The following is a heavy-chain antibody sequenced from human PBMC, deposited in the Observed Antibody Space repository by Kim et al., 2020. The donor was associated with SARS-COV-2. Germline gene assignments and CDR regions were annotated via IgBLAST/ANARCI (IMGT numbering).Heavy chain of an antibody. Sequence: SETLSLTYTVSGGSISSGGYYWSWIRQHPGKGLEWIGYIYYSGSTYYNPSLKSRVTISVDTSKNQFSLKLSSVTAADTAVYYCARLHGSCPRIDSWGQGTLVTVSS. CDR2: IYYSGST. CDR3: ARLHGSCPRIDS. CDR1: GGSISSGGYY. J-gene: IGHJ4*02. D-gene: IGHD3-10*01. V-gene: IGHV4-31*03.